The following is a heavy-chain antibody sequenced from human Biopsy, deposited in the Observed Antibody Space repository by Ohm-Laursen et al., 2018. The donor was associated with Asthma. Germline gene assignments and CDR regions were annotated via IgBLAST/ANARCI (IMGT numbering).Heavy chain of an antibody. V-gene: IGHV4-59*11. CDR1: GGSIRSHD. CDR2: VSHTGST. J-gene: IGHJ4*02. CDR3: ARGVDRVTGLLDHFDS. D-gene: IGHD2-21*02. Sequence: GTLSLTWAVSGGSIRSHDWTWIRLPPGKGLEYIGDVSHTGSTNYNPSLKSRVTISIDASKNQFSLKLTSVTAADTAVYYCARGVDRVTGLLDHFDSWGQGTLVTVSS.